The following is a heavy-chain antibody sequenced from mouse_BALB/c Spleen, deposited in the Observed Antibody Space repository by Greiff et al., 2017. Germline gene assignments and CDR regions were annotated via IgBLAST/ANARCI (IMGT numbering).Heavy chain of an antibody. D-gene: IGHD1-1*01. V-gene: IGHV5-12-1*01. CDR1: GFAFSSYD. Sequence: EVQLVESGGGLVKPGGSLKLSCAASGFAFSSYDMSWVRQTPEKRLEWVAYISSGGGSTYYPDTVKGRFTISRDNAKNTLYLQMSSLKSEDTAMYYCASLITTVVALDYWGQGTTLTVSS. CDR3: ASLITTVVALDY. CDR2: ISSGGGST. J-gene: IGHJ2*01.